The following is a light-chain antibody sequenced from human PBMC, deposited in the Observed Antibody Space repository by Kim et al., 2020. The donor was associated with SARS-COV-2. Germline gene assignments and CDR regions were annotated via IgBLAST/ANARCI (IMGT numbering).Light chain of an antibody. Sequence: VSPGERATLSCRASQSVSSNLAWYQQKPGQAPRLLIYGASTRATGIPARFSGSGSGTEFTLTISSLQSEDFAVYYCQQYNNWPQTFGQGTKVEIK. CDR1: QSVSSN. V-gene: IGKV3-15*01. J-gene: IGKJ1*01. CDR2: GAS. CDR3: QQYNNWPQT.